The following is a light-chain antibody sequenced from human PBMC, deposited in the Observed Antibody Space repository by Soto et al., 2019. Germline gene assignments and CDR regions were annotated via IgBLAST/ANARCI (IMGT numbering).Light chain of an antibody. V-gene: IGLV2-14*01. J-gene: IGLJ1*01. CDR1: SSDVGGYNY. CDR2: DVN. CDR3: SSYTSSSPLV. Sequence: SALTQPASVSGSPGQSISISCTGTSSDVGGYNYVSWYQQHPGKAPKLMIYDVNNRPSGVSDRFSGSKSGNTASLTISGLQAEDEADYYCSSYTSSSPLVFGTGTKLTVL.